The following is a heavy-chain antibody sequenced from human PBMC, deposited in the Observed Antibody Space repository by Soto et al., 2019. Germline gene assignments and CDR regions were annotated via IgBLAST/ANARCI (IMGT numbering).Heavy chain of an antibody. J-gene: IGHJ4*02. CDR2: INAGNGNT. V-gene: IGHV1-3*01. D-gene: IGHD6-13*01. CDR3: AREGSSSWYFDY. CDR1: GYTFTSYA. Sequence: ASVKVSCKASGYTFTSYAMHWVRQAPGQRLEWMGWINAGNGNTKYSQKFQGRVTITRDTSASTAYMELSSLRSEDTAVYYCAREGSSSWYFDYWAQGTLVTVSS.